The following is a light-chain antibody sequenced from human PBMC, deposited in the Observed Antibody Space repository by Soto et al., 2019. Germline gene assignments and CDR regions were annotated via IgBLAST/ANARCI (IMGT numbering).Light chain of an antibody. Sequence: QSVLTQPASVSGSPGQSITISCTGTSSDVGGYNYVFWYQQYPGKAPKLMIYDVSNRPSGVSNRFSGSKSGNTASLTISGLQAEDEADYYCSSYTSSSTHVSGTGTKVPVL. CDR2: DVS. J-gene: IGLJ1*01. V-gene: IGLV2-14*01. CDR3: SSYTSSSTHV. CDR1: SSDVGGYNY.